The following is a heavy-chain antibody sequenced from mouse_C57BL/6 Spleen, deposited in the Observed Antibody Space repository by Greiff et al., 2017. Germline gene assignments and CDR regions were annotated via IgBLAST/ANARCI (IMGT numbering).Heavy chain of an antibody. CDR1: GYTFTSYW. CDR3: ARSYYGSSRGNPYAMDY. V-gene: IGHV1-64*01. CDR2: IHPNSGST. Sequence: VQLLQPGAGLVQPGASVKFSCKASGYTFTSYWMHWVQQRPGQGLEWIGMIHPNSGSTNYNENFKGKATLTVDKSSITAYMQLSSLKSEDSAVYYCARSYYGSSRGNPYAMDYWGQGTSVTVSS. D-gene: IGHD1-1*01. J-gene: IGHJ4*01.